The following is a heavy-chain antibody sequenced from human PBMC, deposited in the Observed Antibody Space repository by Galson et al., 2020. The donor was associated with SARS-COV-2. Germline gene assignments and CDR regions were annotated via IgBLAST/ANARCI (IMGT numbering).Heavy chain of an antibody. J-gene: IGHJ4*02. D-gene: IGHD6-13*01. CDR1: GASITSGDYY. CDR3: ARAWQQLFRFDS. V-gene: IGHV4-30-4*01. CDR2: LYYGQSS. Sequence: SETLSLTCTVSGASITSGDYYWSWIRQAPGQSLEWIGYLYYGQSSYYNPSLRGRAAISVDPSKNQVFLKLNSVTAADTAVYFCARAWQQLFRFDSWGQGDLVTVSS.